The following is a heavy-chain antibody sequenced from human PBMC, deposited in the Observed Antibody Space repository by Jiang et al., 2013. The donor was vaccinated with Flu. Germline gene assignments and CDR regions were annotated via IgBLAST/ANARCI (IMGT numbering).Heavy chain of an antibody. D-gene: IGHD6-19*01. Sequence: GPGLVKPSETLSLTCTVSGGSISSSSYYWGWIRQPPGKGLEWIGSIYYSGSTYYNPSLKSRVTISVDTSKNQFSLKLSSVTAADTAVYYCAREVAVAGRGDFDYWGQGTLVTVSS. CDR1: GGSISSSSYY. CDR3: AREVAVAGRGDFDY. V-gene: IGHV4-39*02. J-gene: IGHJ4*02. CDR2: IYYSGST.